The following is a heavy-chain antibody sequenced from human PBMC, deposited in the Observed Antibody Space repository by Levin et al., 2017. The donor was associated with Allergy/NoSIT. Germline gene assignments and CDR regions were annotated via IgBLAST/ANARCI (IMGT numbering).Heavy chain of an antibody. CDR1: GGSISSSSYY. Sequence: SETLSLTCTVSGGSISSSSYYWGWIRQPPGKGLEWIGSIYYSGSTYYNPSLKSRVTISVDTSKNQFSLKLSSVTAADTAVYYCASYVAAAGTRVDYWGQGTLVTVSS. CDR3: ASYVAAAGTRVDY. CDR2: IYYSGST. V-gene: IGHV4-39*07. J-gene: IGHJ4*02. D-gene: IGHD6-13*01.